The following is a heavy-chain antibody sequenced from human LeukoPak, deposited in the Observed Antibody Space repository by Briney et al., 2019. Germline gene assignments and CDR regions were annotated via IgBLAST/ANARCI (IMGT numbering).Heavy chain of an antibody. J-gene: IGHJ2*01. CDR2: TKPYSHTT. CDR1: GFTFRDYN. Sequence: GGSLRLSCAASGFTFRDYNMDWVRQAPGNGLEWVGRTKPYSHTTQYAASVNARFSFSRDDSRNSLYLQMNSLQIQAPTVQFIFRGFHSFDVWGRGTLVTVSS. D-gene: IGHD3-3*01. CDR3: FRGFHSFDV. V-gene: IGHV3-72*01.